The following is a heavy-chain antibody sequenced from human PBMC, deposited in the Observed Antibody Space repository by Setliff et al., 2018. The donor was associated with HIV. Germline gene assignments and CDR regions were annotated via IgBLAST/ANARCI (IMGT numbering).Heavy chain of an antibody. CDR1: GGSISSSTYY. V-gene: IGHV4-39*01. J-gene: IGHJ4*02. Sequence: SETLSLTCTVSGGSISSSTYYWGWIRQPPGKGLEWIGTIYYSGSTYYNPSLKSRPTISVDTSKNQFSLKLSSVTAADTAVYYCARRDGYSYGFYFDYWGQGTLVTV. D-gene: IGHD5-18*01. CDR2: IYYSGST. CDR3: ARRDGYSYGFYFDY.